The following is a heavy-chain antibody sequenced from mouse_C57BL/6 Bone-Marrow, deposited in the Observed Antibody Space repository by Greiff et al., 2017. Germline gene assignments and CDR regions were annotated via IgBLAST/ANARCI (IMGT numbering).Heavy chain of an antibody. CDR3: TGGNYSTSYAMDY. Sequence: EVQGVESGGGLVQPGGSMKLSCVASGFTFSNYWMNWVRQSPEKGLEWVAQIRLKSDNYATHYAESVKVRFTISRDDSKSSVYLQMNNLRAEDTAIYYCTGGNYSTSYAMDYWGQGTSVTVSS. CDR2: IRLKSDNYAT. V-gene: IGHV6-3*01. J-gene: IGHJ4*01. CDR1: GFTFSNYW. D-gene: IGHD2-5*01.